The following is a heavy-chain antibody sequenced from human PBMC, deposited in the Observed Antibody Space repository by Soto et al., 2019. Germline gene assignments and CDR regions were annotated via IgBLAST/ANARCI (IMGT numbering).Heavy chain of an antibody. CDR2: ISGSGGST. V-gene: IGHV3-23*01. CDR3: AREVKSAAASDAFDI. D-gene: IGHD2-15*01. CDR1: GFTFSSFA. J-gene: IGHJ3*02. Sequence: PGGSLRLSCAASGFTFSSFAMSWVRQAPGKGLDWVSAISGSGGSTYSADSVKGRFTISRDNSKNTLYLQMSSLRAEDTATYYCAREVKSAAASDAFDIWGQGTVVTVSS.